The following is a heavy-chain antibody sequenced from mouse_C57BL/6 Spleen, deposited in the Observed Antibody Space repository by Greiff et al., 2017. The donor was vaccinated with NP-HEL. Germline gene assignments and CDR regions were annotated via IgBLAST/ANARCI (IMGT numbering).Heavy chain of an antibody. V-gene: IGHV5-17*01. J-gene: IGHJ2*01. CDR3: ATYDYDGDFDY. CDR2: ISSGSSTI. D-gene: IGHD2-4*01. CDR1: GFTFSDYG. Sequence: EVKLVESGGGLVKPGGSLKLSCAASGFTFSDYGMHWVRQAPEKGLEWVAYISSGSSTIYYADTVKGRFTISRDNAKNTLFLQMTSLRSEDTAMYYCATYDYDGDFDYWGQGTTLTVSS.